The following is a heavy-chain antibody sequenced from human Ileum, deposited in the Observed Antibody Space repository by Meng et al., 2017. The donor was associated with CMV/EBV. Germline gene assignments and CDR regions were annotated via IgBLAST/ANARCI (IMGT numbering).Heavy chain of an antibody. V-gene: IGHV3-9*01. CDR2: ISCNSGTR. CDR1: GFTFDAYA. J-gene: IGHJ4*02. CDR3: AKDQVQISGYRSDWPVDY. D-gene: IGHD6-19*01. Sequence: SLKISCAASGFTFDAYALHWVRLVPGKGLEWVSGISCNSGTRGYADSVGGRFTISRDNAKNTLYLQMNSLRPDDSAFYFCAKDQVQISGYRSDWPVDYWGQGTLVTVSS.